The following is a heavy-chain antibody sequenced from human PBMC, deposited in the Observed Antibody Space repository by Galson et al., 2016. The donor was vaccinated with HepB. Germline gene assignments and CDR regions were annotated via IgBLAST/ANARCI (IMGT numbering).Heavy chain of an antibody. D-gene: IGHD6-19*01. J-gene: IGHJ3*02. CDR2: ITTTGGTI. Sequence: SLRLSCAASGFTFNSYNMNWVRRTPGKGLERISYITTTGGTIYYADSVKGRFTISRDNAKNSLYLQLNSLRVEDTAMYYCARAVLRNGSGWGRALDIWGQGTMVTVSS. V-gene: IGHV3-48*04. CDR3: ARAVLRNGSGWGRALDI. CDR1: GFTFNSYN.